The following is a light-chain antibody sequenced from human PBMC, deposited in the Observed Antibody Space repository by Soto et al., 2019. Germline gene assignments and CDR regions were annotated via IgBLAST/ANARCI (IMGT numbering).Light chain of an antibody. J-gene: IGKJ1*01. CDR3: QQYGSSPST. CDR2: GAS. Sequence: EIVLTQSPGTLSLSPGERATLSCRASQSVTSSYLAWYQQTPGQAPRLLIYGASIRATGIPDRFSGSGSDTDFTLTISRLEPEDFAVYYCQQYGSSPSTFGHGTKVEIK. V-gene: IGKV3-20*01. CDR1: QSVTSSY.